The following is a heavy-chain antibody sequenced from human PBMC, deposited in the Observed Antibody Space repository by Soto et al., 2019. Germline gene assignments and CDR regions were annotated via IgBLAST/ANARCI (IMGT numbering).Heavy chain of an antibody. CDR2: ISGSGGST. J-gene: IGHJ4*02. V-gene: IGHV3-23*01. Sequence: EVQLLESGGGLVQPGGSLRLSCAASGFTFSSYAMSWVRQAPGKGLEWVSDISGSGGSTYYAYSVKGRFTISRDNSKNPLYLQMNSLRAEDTAVYYCAKALDSVALALFDYWGQGTLVTVSS. CDR3: AKALDSVALALFDY. D-gene: IGHD6-19*01. CDR1: GFTFSSYA.